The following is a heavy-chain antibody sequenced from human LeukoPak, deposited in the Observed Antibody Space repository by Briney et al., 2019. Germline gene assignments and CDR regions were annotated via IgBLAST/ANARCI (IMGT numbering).Heavy chain of an antibody. D-gene: IGHD3-16*02. CDR1: GYTFTSYD. V-gene: IGHV1-8*01. J-gene: IGHJ4*02. CDR2: MNPNSGNT. Sequence: GASVKVSCKASGYTFTSYDINWVRQATGQGLEWMGWMNPNSGNTGYAQKFQGRVTMTRNTSISTAYMELSSLRSEDTAVYYCAASMITFGGVIEDYWGQGTLVTVSS. CDR3: AASMITFGGVIEDY.